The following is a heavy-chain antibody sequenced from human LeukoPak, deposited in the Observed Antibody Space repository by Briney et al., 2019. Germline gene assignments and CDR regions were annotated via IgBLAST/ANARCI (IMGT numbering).Heavy chain of an antibody. CDR2: FDPEDGET. D-gene: IGHD3-10*01. Sequence: GASVKVSCKVSGYTLAELSMHWVRQAPGKGLEWMGGFDPEDGETIYAQKFQGRVTMTEDTSTDTAYMELSSLRSEDTAVYYCATHLWFGDAFDIWGQGIMVTVSS. V-gene: IGHV1-24*01. J-gene: IGHJ3*02. CDR3: ATHLWFGDAFDI. CDR1: GYTLAELS.